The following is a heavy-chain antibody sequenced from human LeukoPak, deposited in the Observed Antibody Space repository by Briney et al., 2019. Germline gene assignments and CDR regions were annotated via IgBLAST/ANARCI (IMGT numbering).Heavy chain of an antibody. V-gene: IGHV3-23*01. D-gene: IGHD6-19*01. Sequence: GGSLRLSCAASRSTFITRGMTWLRQAPGKGVEWVSTISGGGSKTYYADSVKGRFTISRDNYKKTVDVEMNSLRLEDTAVYYCAQNGPSDSSGHKLVYFDYWGQGTLVTVSS. CDR2: ISGGGSKT. CDR3: AQNGPSDSSGHKLVYFDY. J-gene: IGHJ4*01. CDR1: RSTFITRG.